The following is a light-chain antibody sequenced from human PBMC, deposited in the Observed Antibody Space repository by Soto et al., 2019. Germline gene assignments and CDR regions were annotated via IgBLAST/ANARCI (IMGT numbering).Light chain of an antibody. CDR1: QSISSY. CDR2: AAS. Sequence: DIQMTQSPSSLSASVGDRVTITCRASQSISSYLNWYQQKPGKAPKFLIYAASSLQSGVPSRFSGSTSGTDFTLTISSLQPEDFATYYCQQSYSIPFTFGPGTKVDIK. V-gene: IGKV1-39*01. J-gene: IGKJ3*01. CDR3: QQSYSIPFT.